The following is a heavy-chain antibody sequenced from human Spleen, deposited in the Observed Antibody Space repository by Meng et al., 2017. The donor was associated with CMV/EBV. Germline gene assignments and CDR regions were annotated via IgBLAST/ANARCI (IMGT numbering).Heavy chain of an antibody. J-gene: IGHJ4*02. CDR2: ISSDGRNK. Sequence: GESLKISCAASGFTFSTYTIHWVRQTPGKGLEWVAVISSDGRNKDYGDSVKGRFTISRDNSKNTLYLQMNSLRVEDTALYYCAREGLDYFDYWGQGILVTVSS. CDR3: AREGLDYFDY. V-gene: IGHV3-30*04. D-gene: IGHD3/OR15-3a*01. CDR1: GFTFSTYT.